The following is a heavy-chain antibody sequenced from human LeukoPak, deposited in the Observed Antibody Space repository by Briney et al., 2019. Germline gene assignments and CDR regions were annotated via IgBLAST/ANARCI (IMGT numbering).Heavy chain of an antibody. D-gene: IGHD2-15*01. V-gene: IGHV3-33*08. Sequence: PGGSLRLSCVASGFTFSSYGMHWVRQAPGKGLEWVAVIWHDGRNKYYADSVKGRFTISRDNSKNTLYLQMSSLRAEDTAVYYCARDRGSNDPIDYWGQGTLVTVSS. J-gene: IGHJ4*02. CDR2: IWHDGRNK. CDR3: ARDRGSNDPIDY. CDR1: GFTFSSYG.